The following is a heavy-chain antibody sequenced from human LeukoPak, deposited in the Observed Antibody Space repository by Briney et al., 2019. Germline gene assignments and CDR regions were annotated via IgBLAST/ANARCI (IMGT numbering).Heavy chain of an antibody. CDR3: ARGYCSGGSCYAGYLLDY. J-gene: IGHJ4*02. Sequence: SETLSLTCAVSGGSISSSNWWSWVRQPPGKGLEWIGEINHSGSTNYNPSLKSRVTISVDTSKNQFSLKLSSVTAADTAVYYCARGYCSGGSCYAGYLLDYWGQGTLVTVSS. CDR1: GGSISSSNW. CDR2: INHSGST. D-gene: IGHD2-15*01. V-gene: IGHV4-4*02.